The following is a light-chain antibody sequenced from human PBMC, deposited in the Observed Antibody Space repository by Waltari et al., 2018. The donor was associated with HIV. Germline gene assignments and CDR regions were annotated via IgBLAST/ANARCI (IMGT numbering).Light chain of an antibody. CDR3: QQCYGRPT. CDR2: ASY. CDR1: QTMSTY. J-gene: IGKJ3*01. V-gene: IGKV1-39*01. Sequence: DIQMTQSPSSLSASLRDRIIITCRESQTMSTYVNCYQQKAGRAPNLLLYASYTLKSGVPSRFSGSGSGTDFILTINSLKAEDFATYYCQQCYGRPTFGPGTRVDV.